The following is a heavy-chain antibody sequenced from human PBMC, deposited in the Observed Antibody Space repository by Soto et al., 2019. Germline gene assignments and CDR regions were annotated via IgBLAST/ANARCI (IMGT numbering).Heavy chain of an antibody. D-gene: IGHD3-16*02. J-gene: IGHJ5*02. CDR3: AREEYRQLDH. CDR1: GYTFTNYG. CDR2: ISTNSGHT. V-gene: IGHV1-18*04. Sequence: QVQLVQSGAEVKKPEASVKVSCKASGYTFTNYGISWVRQAPGQGLEWMGWISTNSGHTDYAQNLRGRVTMTTDTSTTTAYMELRSLRSDDTAVYYCAREEYRQLDHWGQGTLVTVSS.